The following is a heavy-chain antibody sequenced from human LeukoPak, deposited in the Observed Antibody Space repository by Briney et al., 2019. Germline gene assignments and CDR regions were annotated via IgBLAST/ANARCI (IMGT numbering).Heavy chain of an antibody. CDR1: GFTFSSYE. Sequence: GGSLRLSCAASGFTFSSYEMNWVRQAPGKGLEWVSYISSSGSTIYYADSVKGRFTISRDNAKNSLYLQMNSLRAEDTAVYYCARLGLQYNWFDPWGQGTLVTVSS. CDR2: ISSSGSTI. CDR3: ARLGLQYNWFDP. V-gene: IGHV3-48*03. D-gene: IGHD3-16*01. J-gene: IGHJ5*02.